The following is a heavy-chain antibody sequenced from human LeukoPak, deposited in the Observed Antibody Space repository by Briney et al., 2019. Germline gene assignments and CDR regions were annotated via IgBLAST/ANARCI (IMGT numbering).Heavy chain of an antibody. Sequence: PGGSLRLSCAASGFTFSSYSMNWVRQAPGKGLEWVSSISSSSSYIYYADSVKGRFTISRDNSKNTLYLQMNSLRAEDTAVYCCAKDNRYSYGYADYWGQGTLVTVSS. CDR3: AKDNRYSYGYADY. D-gene: IGHD5-18*01. CDR2: ISSSSSYI. CDR1: GFTFSSYS. V-gene: IGHV3-21*04. J-gene: IGHJ4*02.